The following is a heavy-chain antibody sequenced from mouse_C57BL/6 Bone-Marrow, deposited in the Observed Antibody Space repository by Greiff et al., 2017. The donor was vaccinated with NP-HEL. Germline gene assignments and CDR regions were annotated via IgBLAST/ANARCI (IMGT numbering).Heavy chain of an antibody. J-gene: IGHJ3*01. CDR3: ARQGLTGTGFAY. D-gene: IGHD4-1*01. V-gene: IGHV5-6*01. Sequence: EVQLVESGGDLVKPGGSLKLSCAASGFTFSSYGMSWVRQTPDKRLEWVATISSGGSYTYYPDSVKGRFTISRDNAKNTLYLQMSSLKSEDTAMYYCARQGLTGTGFAYWGQGTLVTVSA. CDR1: GFTFSSYG. CDR2: ISSGGSYT.